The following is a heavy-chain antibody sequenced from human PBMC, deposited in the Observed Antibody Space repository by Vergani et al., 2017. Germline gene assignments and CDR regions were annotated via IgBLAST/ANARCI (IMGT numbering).Heavy chain of an antibody. V-gene: IGHV3-23*01. J-gene: IGHJ4*02. CDR1: GFTFSSHA. Sequence: EVQLLQSEGAVVQPGGSLRLSCVASGFTFSSHAMSWVRQGHGQGLEWVSSIKNTGDSTHYADSVKGRFTISRDNAKSSLYLQMNSLRADDTAVYYCARGYKYDNSGYYYYLPDYWGQGTLVTVSS. CDR2: IKNTGDST. D-gene: IGHD3-22*01. CDR3: ARGYKYDNSGYYYYLPDY.